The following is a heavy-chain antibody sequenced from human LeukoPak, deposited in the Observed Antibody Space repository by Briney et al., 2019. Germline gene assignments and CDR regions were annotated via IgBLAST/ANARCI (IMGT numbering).Heavy chain of an antibody. D-gene: IGHD3-22*01. CDR3: ARDPVTYYYDSSGYSYFNY. Sequence: ASVKVSCKASGYTFTGYYMHWVRQAPGQGLEWMGWINPNSGGTNYAQKFQGRVTMTRDTSISTAFMELSGLRSDDTAVYYCARDPVTYYYDSSGYSYFNYWGQGTLVTVSS. CDR1: GYTFTGYY. J-gene: IGHJ4*02. CDR2: INPNSGGT. V-gene: IGHV1-2*02.